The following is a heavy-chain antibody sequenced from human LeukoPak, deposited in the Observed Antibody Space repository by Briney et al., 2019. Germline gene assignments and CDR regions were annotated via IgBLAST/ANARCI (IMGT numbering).Heavy chain of an antibody. CDR3: AKDTAMVLEGDYFDY. D-gene: IGHD5-18*01. J-gene: IGHJ4*02. CDR2: ISWNSGTI. V-gene: IGHV3-9*01. CDR1: GFTFDDYA. Sequence: PGRSLRLSCAASGFTFDDYAMHWVRQAPGKGLECVSGISWNSGTIDYADSVKGRFTISRDNAKNSLYLQMNSLRAEDTALYYCAKDTAMVLEGDYFDYWGQGTLVTVSS.